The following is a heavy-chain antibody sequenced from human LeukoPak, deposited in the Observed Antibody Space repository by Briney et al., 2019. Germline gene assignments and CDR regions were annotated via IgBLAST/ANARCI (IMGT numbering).Heavy chain of an antibody. D-gene: IGHD6-13*01. Sequence: SETLSHTCTVSGGSISSGSYYWSWIRQPAGKGLEWIGRIYTSGSTNYDPSLKSRVTISVDTSKNQFSLKLSSVTAADTAVYYCARGRPFIAAAGTRWFDPWGQGTLVTVSS. CDR3: ARGRPFIAAAGTRWFDP. J-gene: IGHJ5*02. CDR2: IYTSGST. CDR1: GGSISSGSYY. V-gene: IGHV4-61*02.